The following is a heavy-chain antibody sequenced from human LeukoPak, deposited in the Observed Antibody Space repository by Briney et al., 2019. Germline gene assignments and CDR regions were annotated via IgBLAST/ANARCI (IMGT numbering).Heavy chain of an antibody. J-gene: IGHJ4*02. Sequence: PGGSLRLSCAASGFTFSTYVMSWVRQAPGKGLEWVSGISGGGDNTYYPDSVKGRFTLSRDNSKNTLYLQMNSLRAEDTAVYYCAKGSGYDTDFDYWGQGTLVTVYS. CDR2: ISGGGDNT. CDR3: AKGSGYDTDFDY. CDR1: GFTFSTYV. V-gene: IGHV3-23*01. D-gene: IGHD3-9*01.